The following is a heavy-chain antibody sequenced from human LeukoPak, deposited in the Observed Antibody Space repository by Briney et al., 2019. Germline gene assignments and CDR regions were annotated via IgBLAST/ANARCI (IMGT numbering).Heavy chain of an antibody. CDR1: GYTLTGYY. CDR3: ATQATSGWHFS. V-gene: IGHV1-2*02. CDR2: INPNSGGT. D-gene: IGHD6-19*01. Sequence: ASVKVSCKASGYTLTGYYMHWVRQAPGQGPEWMGWINPNSGGTNYAQKFQGRVTTTRDTSLSTVYMELSRLRSDDTAVYYCATQATSGWHFSWGQGTLVTVSS. J-gene: IGHJ5*02.